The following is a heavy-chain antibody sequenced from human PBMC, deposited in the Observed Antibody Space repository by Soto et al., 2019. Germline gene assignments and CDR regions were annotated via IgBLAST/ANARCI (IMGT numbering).Heavy chain of an antibody. J-gene: IGHJ4*02. CDR3: AKSPTYYYDSSGHDY. Sequence: EVQLLESGGGLVQPGGSLRLSCAASGFTFSSYAMSWVRQAPGKGLEWVSAISGSGGSTYYADSVKGRFTISRDNSKNTLYLQMNSLIAEDTAVYYCAKSPTYYYDSSGHDYWGQGTLVTVSS. V-gene: IGHV3-23*01. CDR1: GFTFSSYA. CDR2: ISGSGGST. D-gene: IGHD3-22*01.